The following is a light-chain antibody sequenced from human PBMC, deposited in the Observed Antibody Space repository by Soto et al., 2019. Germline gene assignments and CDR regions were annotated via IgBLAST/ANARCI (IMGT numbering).Light chain of an antibody. CDR3: QQYNNWPWT. CDR2: GAS. V-gene: IGKV3-15*01. J-gene: IGKJ1*01. Sequence: EIVMTQSPATLSVSPGGRATLSCGASQSISHTLAWYQQKPGQAPRLLIHGASTRAPGFPARFSGSGSGTDFTLTISSLQSEDFAVYYCQQYNNWPWTFGQGTKVDIK. CDR1: QSISHT.